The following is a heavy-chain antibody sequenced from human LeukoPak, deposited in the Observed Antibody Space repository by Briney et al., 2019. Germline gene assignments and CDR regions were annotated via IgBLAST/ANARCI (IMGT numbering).Heavy chain of an antibody. J-gene: IGHJ5*02. D-gene: IGHD6-13*01. CDR2: LFYSGST. V-gene: IGHV4-61*05. CDR3: ARGSSSWYRWFDP. Sequence: SETLSLTCTVSGGSINSNNYYWGWIRQPPGKGLEWIGYLFYSGSTNYNPSLKSRVTISVDTSKNQFSLRLNSVAAADTAVYYCARGSSSWYRWFDPWGQGTLVTVSS. CDR1: GGSINSNNYY.